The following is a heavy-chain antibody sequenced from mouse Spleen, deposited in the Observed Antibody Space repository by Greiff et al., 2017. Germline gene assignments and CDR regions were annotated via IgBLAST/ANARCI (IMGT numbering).Heavy chain of an antibody. CDR2: ISYDGSN. D-gene: IGHD2-4*01. J-gene: IGHJ2*01. CDR3: ARDLISYFDY. Sequence: ESGPGLVKPSQSLSLTCSVTGYSITSGYYWNWIRQFPGNKLEWMGYISYDGSNNYNPSLKNRISITRDTSKNQFFLKLNSVTTEDTATYYCARDLISYFDYWGQGTTLTVSS. V-gene: IGHV3-6*01. CDR1: GYSITSGYY.